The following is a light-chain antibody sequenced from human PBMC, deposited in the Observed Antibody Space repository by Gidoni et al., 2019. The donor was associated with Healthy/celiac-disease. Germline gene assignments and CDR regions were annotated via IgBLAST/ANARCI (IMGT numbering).Light chain of an antibody. CDR1: QSLSSW. CDR2: KAS. J-gene: IGKJ1*01. Sequence: DIQMTQSPSTLFASVGDRVTITCRASQSLSSWLAWYQQKPGKAPKLLIYKASSLESGVPSRFSGSGSGTEFTLTISSLQPDDFATYYCQQYNSSPWTFGQGAKVEIK. CDR3: QQYNSSPWT. V-gene: IGKV1-5*03.